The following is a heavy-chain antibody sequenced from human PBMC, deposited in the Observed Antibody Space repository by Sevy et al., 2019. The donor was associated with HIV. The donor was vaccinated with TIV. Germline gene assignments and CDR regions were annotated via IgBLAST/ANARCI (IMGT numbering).Heavy chain of an antibody. J-gene: IGHJ4*02. V-gene: IGHV3-30-3*01. CDR1: GFTFSSYA. Sequence: GGSLRLSCAASGFTFSSYAMHGVRQAPGKGLEWVAVISYDGSNKYYADSVKGRFTISRDNSKNTLYLQMNSLRAEDTAVYYCARGGYYYDSSGYPNDFYYFDYWGQGTLVTVSS. CDR2: ISYDGSNK. CDR3: ARGGYYYDSSGYPNDFYYFDY. D-gene: IGHD3-22*01.